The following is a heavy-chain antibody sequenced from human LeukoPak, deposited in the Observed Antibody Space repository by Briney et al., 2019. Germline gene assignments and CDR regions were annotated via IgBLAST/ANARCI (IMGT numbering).Heavy chain of an antibody. CDR2: ITGSGGST. CDR1: GFTVSSNY. J-gene: IGHJ4*02. V-gene: IGHV3-23*01. CDR3: AKDRGLGVAGTLFDY. Sequence: PGRSLRLSCAASGFTVSSNYMSSVRQAPGKWMEWVSTITGSGGSTYYADSVKGRFTISRDNSKNTLYVQMSSPTAEDTAVYYCAKDRGLGVAGTLFDYWGQGALVTVSS. D-gene: IGHD6-19*01.